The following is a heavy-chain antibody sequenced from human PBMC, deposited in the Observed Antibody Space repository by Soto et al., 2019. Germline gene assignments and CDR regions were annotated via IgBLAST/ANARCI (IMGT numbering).Heavy chain of an antibody. Sequence: QVQLVQSGAEVKKPGASVKVSCKASGYTFTSYGISWVRQAPGQGLEWMGRISAYNGNTNYAQKLQGRVTMTTDTSTSTAYMELRSLRSDDTAVYYRARDRGYNWNYGWFDPWGQGTLVTVSS. CDR2: ISAYNGNT. CDR3: ARDRGYNWNYGWFDP. CDR1: GYTFTSYG. D-gene: IGHD1-7*01. V-gene: IGHV1-18*01. J-gene: IGHJ5*02.